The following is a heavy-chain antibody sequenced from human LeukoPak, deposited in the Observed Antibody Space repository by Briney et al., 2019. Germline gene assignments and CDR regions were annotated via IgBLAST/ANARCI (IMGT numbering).Heavy chain of an antibody. CDR2: IYSDGNT. CDR3: AKDVPHVLDIVVVPAAIDY. D-gene: IGHD2-2*01. V-gene: IGHV3-53*01. J-gene: IGHJ4*02. CDR1: GITVSSNC. Sequence: GGSLRLSCVASGITVSSNCMSWVRRAPGKGLEWVSVIYSDGNTYYSDSVKGRFTISRDNSKNTLYLQMNSLRAEDTAVYYCAKDVPHVLDIVVVPAAIDYWGQGTLVTVSS.